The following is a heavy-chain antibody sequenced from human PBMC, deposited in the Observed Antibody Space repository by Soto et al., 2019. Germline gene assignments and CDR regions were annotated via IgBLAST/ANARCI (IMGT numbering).Heavy chain of an antibody. CDR2: ISAYNGNT. V-gene: IGHV1-18*01. Sequence: GASVKVSCKASGYTFTSYGISWVRQAPGRGLEWMGWISAYNGNTNYAQKLQGRVTMTTDTSTSTAYMELRSLRSDDTAVYYCARDRFKLHLGEEDAFDIRGQGTMVTVSS. CDR3: ARDRFKLHLGEEDAFDI. D-gene: IGHD3-16*01. J-gene: IGHJ3*02. CDR1: GYTFTSYG.